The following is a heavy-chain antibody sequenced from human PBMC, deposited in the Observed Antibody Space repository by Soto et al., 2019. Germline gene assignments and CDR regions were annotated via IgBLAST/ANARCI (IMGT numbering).Heavy chain of an antibody. CDR1: GFTFSDYY. D-gene: IGHD2-15*01. CDR3: AREGDCSGGSCYSGDSGYYYYYMDV. Sequence: PGGSLRLSCAACGFTFSDYYMSWIRQAPGKGLEWVSYISSSGSTIYYADSVKGRFTISRDNAKNSLYLQMNSLRAEDTAVYYCAREGDCSGGSCYSGDSGYYYYYMDVWGKGTTVTVSS. J-gene: IGHJ6*03. CDR2: ISSSGSTI. V-gene: IGHV3-11*01.